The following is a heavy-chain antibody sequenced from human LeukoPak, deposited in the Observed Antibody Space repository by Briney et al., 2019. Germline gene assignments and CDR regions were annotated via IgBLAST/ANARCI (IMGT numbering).Heavy chain of an antibody. CDR1: GDSINSLDL. D-gene: IGHD3-22*01. J-gene: IGHJ4*02. V-gene: IGHV4-4*02. CDR2: MYLSGTT. Sequence: SETLTLTCTVSGDSINSLDLWSWVRQPPGKGLEWIGEMYLSGTTHSNPSVKSRVTISIDKSKNQFFLNLSSVTAADTAVYYCAGLVGRYSSGLYYYYFDYWGQGTLVTVSS. CDR3: AGLVGRYSSGLYYYYFDY.